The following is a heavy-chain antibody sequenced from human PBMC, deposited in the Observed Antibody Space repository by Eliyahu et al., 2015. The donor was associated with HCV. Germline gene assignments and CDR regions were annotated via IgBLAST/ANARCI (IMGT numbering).Heavy chain of an antibody. V-gene: IGHV5-51*01. CDR3: ARHEGHCSGGSCYPYYHYGMDV. J-gene: IGHJ6*02. Sequence: EVQLVQSGAEVKKPGESLKISCKGSGYSFTXYWXGWVRQMPGKGXEWXGIIYPGXSDTRYSPSXQGQVTISADKSISTAYLQWSSLKASDTAMYYCARHEGHCSGGSCYPYYHYGMDVWGQGTTVTVSS. D-gene: IGHD2-15*01. CDR1: GYSFTXYW. CDR2: IYPGXSDT.